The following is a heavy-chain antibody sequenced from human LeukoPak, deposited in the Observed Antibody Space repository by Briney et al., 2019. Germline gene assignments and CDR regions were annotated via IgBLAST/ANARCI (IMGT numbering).Heavy chain of an antibody. Sequence: GGSLRLSCAASGFTFSSYSMNWVRQAPGKGLEWVSSISSSSSYTYYADSVKGRFTISRDNAKNSLYLQMNSLRAEDTAVYYCARDTPFGTMIVGFNAFDIWGQGTMVTVSS. J-gene: IGHJ3*02. CDR3: ARDTPFGTMIVGFNAFDI. CDR1: GFTFSSYS. CDR2: ISSSSSYT. V-gene: IGHV3-21*01. D-gene: IGHD3-22*01.